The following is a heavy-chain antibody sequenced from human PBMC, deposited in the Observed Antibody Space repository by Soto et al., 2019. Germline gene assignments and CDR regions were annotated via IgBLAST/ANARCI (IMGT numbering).Heavy chain of an antibody. V-gene: IGHV1-69*13. CDR3: ARSRRGTPETVAYFHAMGV. D-gene: IGHD6-19*01. CDR1: GGTFGSYG. J-gene: IGHJ6*02. CDR2: IIPIFVTA. Sequence: ASVKVSCKAAGGTFGSYGIIWVRQAPGQGLEWMGGIIPIFVTANYVQKFHGKVTITADESTSTVYMERSSLRFEDTAVYYCARSRRGTPETVAYFHAMGVWGQGTAVTVSS.